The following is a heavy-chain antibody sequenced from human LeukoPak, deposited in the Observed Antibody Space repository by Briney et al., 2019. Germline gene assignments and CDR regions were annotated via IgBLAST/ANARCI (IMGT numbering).Heavy chain of an antibody. Sequence: PGGSLRLSCAASGFTFSSYGMHWVRQAPGKGLEWVAFIRYDGNNKYYADSVKGRFTISRENAKNSLYLQMNSLRAGDTAVYYCARAAYSSTWYPRYFDLWGRGTLVTVSS. CDR2: IRYDGNNK. D-gene: IGHD6-13*01. J-gene: IGHJ2*01. CDR1: GFTFSSYG. CDR3: ARAAYSSTWYPRYFDL. V-gene: IGHV3-30*02.